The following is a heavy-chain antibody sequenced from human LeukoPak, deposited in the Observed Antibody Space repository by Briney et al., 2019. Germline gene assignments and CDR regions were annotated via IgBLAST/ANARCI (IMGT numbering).Heavy chain of an antibody. V-gene: IGHV4-39*01. Sequence: SETLSLTCTVSGGSISSSSYYWGCIRQPPGKGVERIGSIYYSGSTYYNPSRKSRVTIAVDTSKNHFPLKLSSVTAADTAVYYCARHNAGYNPHRYMDVWGKGTTVTVSS. J-gene: IGHJ6*03. CDR1: GGSISSSSYY. CDR2: IYYSGST. D-gene: IGHD5-24*01. CDR3: ARHNAGYNPHRYMDV.